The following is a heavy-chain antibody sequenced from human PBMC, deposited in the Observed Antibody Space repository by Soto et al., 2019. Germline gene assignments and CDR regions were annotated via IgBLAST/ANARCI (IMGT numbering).Heavy chain of an antibody. V-gene: IGHV4-39*01. J-gene: IGHJ4*02. CDR2: IYYSGST. CDR1: GGSISSSIYY. Sequence: SETLSLTCTVSGGSISSSIYYWGWIRQPPGKGLEWIGSIYYSGSTYYNPSLKSRVTISVDTSENQFSLKLSSVTAADTAVYYCARQVVDGTVAGTGSLDYWGQGTLVTVSS. CDR3: ARQVVDGTVAGTGSLDY. D-gene: IGHD6-19*01.